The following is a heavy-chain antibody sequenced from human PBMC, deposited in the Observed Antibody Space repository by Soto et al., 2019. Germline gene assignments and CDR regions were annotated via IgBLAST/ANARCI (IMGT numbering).Heavy chain of an antibody. CDR3: ARERSAAGTGWFDP. Sequence: QVQLVQSGAEVKKPGASVKVSCKASGYTFTSYDINWVRQATGQGLEWMGWVNPNSGNTGYAQKFQGRVTMTRNTSISTAYMELSSLRSEDTAVYYCARERSAAGTGWFDPWGQGTRVTVSS. CDR2: VNPNSGNT. CDR1: GYTFTSYD. J-gene: IGHJ5*02. D-gene: IGHD6-13*01. V-gene: IGHV1-8*01.